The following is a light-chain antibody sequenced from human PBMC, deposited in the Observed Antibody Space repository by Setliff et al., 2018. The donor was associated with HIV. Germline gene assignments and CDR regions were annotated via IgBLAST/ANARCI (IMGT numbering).Light chain of an antibody. J-gene: IGLJ1*01. CDR1: SSDVGAYIY. Sequence: QSVLTQPASVSGSPGQSITISCTGTSSDVGAYIYVSWYQQHPGKAPKLMIYEVTHRPSGVSNRFSGSKSGNTASLTISGLQPEDEADYYCSSYTSSSTPVFGTGTKATVL. CDR3: SSYTSSSTPV. CDR2: EVT. V-gene: IGLV2-14*01.